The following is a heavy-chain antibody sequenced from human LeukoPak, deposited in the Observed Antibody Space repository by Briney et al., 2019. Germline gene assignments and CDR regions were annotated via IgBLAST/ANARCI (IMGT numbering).Heavy chain of an antibody. Sequence: GSLRLSCAASGFTFSSYAMSWIRQPPGKGLEWIGYIYYSGSTNYNPSLKSRVTISVDTSKNQFSLKLSSVTAADTAVYYCARSAGEITFDYWGQGTLVTVSS. J-gene: IGHJ4*02. D-gene: IGHD1-20*01. CDR1: GFTFSSYA. CDR3: ARSAGEITFDY. V-gene: IGHV4-59*01. CDR2: IYYSGST.